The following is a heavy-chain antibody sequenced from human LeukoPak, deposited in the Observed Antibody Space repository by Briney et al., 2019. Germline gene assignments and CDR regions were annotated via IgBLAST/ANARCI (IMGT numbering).Heavy chain of an antibody. CDR1: GGSFSGYY. V-gene: IGHV4-34*01. CDR2: INHSGST. D-gene: IGHD3-10*01. Sequence: PSETLSLTCAVYGGSFSGYYWSWIRQPPGKGLEWIGEINHSGSTNYNPSLKSRVTISVDTSKNQSSLKLSSVTAADTAVYYCAEGGSALDYWGQGTLVTVSS. J-gene: IGHJ4*02. CDR3: AEGGSALDY.